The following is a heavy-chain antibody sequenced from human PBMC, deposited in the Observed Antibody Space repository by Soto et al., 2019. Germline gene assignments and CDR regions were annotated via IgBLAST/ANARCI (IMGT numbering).Heavy chain of an antibody. J-gene: IGHJ4*02. D-gene: IGHD6-19*01. V-gene: IGHV1-46*01. CDR2: IDPSGGST. Sequence: ASVKVSCKASGYTFTSYYMHCVRQAPGQGREWMGIIDPSGGSTSYAQKFQGRVTMTRDTSTSTVYMELSSLRSEDTAVYYCARVYIAVAEYYFDYWGQGTLVTVSS. CDR1: GYTFTSYY. CDR3: ARVYIAVAEYYFDY.